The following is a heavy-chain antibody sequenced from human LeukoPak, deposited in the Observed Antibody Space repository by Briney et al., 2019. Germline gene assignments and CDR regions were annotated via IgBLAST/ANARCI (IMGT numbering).Heavy chain of an antibody. CDR3: AREGVQGSYFDY. D-gene: IGHD3-10*01. CDR1: GGSISSYY. Sequence: SETLSLTCTVSGGSISSYYWSWIRQPPGKGLEWIGYIYDSGSTNYNPSLKSRVTISVDTSKNQFSLKVSSVTAADTAVYYCAREGVQGSYFDYWGQGTLVTVSS. V-gene: IGHV4-59*01. CDR2: IYDSGST. J-gene: IGHJ4*02.